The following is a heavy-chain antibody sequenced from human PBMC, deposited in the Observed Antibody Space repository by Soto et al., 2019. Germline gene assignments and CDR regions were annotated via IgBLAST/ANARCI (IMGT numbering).Heavy chain of an antibody. J-gene: IGHJ4*02. CDR2: ISYDGSNK. D-gene: IGHD1-26*01. V-gene: IGHV3-30-3*01. Sequence: QVQLVESGGGVVQPGRSLRLSCAASGFTFSSYAMHWVRQAPGKGLEWVAVISYDGSNKYYADSVKGRFTISRDNSKNTLYLQMNSLRAEDTAVYYCAGEIVGATFGGTWGQGTLVTVSS. CDR1: GFTFSSYA. CDR3: AGEIVGATFGGT.